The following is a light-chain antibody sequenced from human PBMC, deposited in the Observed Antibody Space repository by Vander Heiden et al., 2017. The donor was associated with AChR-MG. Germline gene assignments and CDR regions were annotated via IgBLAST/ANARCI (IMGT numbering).Light chain of an antibody. CDR1: QTISNF. CDR2: AAS. CDR3: QQSYNMPRT. V-gene: IGKV1-39*01. J-gene: IGKJ1*01. Sequence: DIQLTQSPSSLSASVGDRVTITCRTSQTISNFLHWYQQRPGKAPRLLIYAASSLQSGVPSRFSGSGSGTDFTLTISSLQVEDFATYYCQQSYNMPRTFGQGTKVEIK.